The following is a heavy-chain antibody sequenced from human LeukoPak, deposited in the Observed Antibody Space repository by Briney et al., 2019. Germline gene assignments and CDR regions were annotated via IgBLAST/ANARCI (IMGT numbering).Heavy chain of an antibody. CDR3: ASPYSSGWYEAYYFDY. CDR2: ISYDGSNK. J-gene: IGHJ4*02. Sequence: GRSLSLSCAASGFTFSSYAMHWVRQAPGKGLEWVAVISYDGSNKYYADSVKGRFTISRDNSKNTLYLQMSSLRAEDTAVYYCASPYSSGWYEAYYFDYWGQGTLVTVSS. V-gene: IGHV3-30*04. D-gene: IGHD6-19*01. CDR1: GFTFSSYA.